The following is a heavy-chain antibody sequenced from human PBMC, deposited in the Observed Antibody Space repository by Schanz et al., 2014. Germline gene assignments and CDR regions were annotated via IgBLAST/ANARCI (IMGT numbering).Heavy chain of an antibody. D-gene: IGHD5-12*01. J-gene: IGHJ3*02. CDR2: INPNSGGT. Sequence: QVQLVQSGAEVKKLGASVKVSCKASGYTFTDYYMHWVRQAPGQGLVWMGRINPNSGGTNYAQKFQGRVTMTRDTSISTAYMEIIRLISDDTAVYYCAREMLDIVATMDDDAFDIWGQGTMVTVSS. CDR3: AREMLDIVATMDDDAFDI. CDR1: GYTFTDYY. V-gene: IGHV1-2*06.